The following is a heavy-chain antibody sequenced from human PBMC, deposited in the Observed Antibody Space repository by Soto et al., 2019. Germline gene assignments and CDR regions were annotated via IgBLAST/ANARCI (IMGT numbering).Heavy chain of an antibody. V-gene: IGHV4-39*01. CDR2: IYYSGST. J-gene: IGHJ4*02. CDR1: GGSISSSSYY. CDR3: ARKADDFWSGYHFDY. D-gene: IGHD3-3*01. Sequence: PSETLSLTCTVSGGSISSSSYYWGWIRQPPGKGLEWIGSIYYSGSTYYNPSLKSRVTISVDTSKNQFSLKLSSMTAADTAVYYCARKADDFWSGYHFDYWGQGTLVTVSS.